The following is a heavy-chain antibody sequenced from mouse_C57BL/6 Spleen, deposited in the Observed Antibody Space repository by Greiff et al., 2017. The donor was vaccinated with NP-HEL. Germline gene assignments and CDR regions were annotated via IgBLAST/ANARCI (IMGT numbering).Heavy chain of an antibody. D-gene: IGHD3-3*01. CDR2: IYPSDSET. V-gene: IGHV1-61*01. Sequence: QVQLQQPGAELVRPGSSVKLSCKASGYTFTSYWMDWVKQRPGQGLEWIGNIYPSDSETHYNQKFKDKATLTVDESSSTAYMQLSSLTSEDSAVYYCARSMGQAYWGQGTLVTVSA. CDR1: GYTFTSYW. J-gene: IGHJ3*01. CDR3: ARSMGQAY.